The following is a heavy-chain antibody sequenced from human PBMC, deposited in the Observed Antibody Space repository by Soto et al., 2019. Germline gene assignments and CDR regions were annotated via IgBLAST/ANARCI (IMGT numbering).Heavy chain of an antibody. D-gene: IGHD3-10*01. CDR2: IYYTGKT. Sequence: QLQLQESGPGLVKPSETLSLTCSVSGGSISSSSYYWGWVRQPPGQGPEWIGRIYYTGKTYYNPSLKSRVTISVDTSKNQFSLKLSSVTAADTAVYYCARLIPPLWFGELLGWFDSWGQGTLVTVSS. V-gene: IGHV4-39*01. J-gene: IGHJ5*01. CDR1: GGSISSSSYY. CDR3: ARLIPPLWFGELLGWFDS.